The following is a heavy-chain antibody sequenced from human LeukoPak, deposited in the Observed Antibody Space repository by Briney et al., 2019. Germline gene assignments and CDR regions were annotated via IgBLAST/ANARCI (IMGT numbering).Heavy chain of an antibody. J-gene: IGHJ4*02. Sequence: QTGGSLRLSWAVAGFIFSSYAMSWVRQAPGKGLEWVSTISGSGGSTYYADSVKGRFTISRDNSKNTVYLQMNSLRAEDTAVYYCAKDRSWINDVCHGDFDYWGQGTLVTVSS. CDR3: AKDRSWINDVCHGDFDY. CDR2: ISGSGGST. D-gene: IGHD2-8*01. CDR1: GFIFSSYA. V-gene: IGHV3-23*01.